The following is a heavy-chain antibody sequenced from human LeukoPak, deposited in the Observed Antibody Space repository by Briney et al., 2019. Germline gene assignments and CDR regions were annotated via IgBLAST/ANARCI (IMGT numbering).Heavy chain of an antibody. D-gene: IGHD1-26*01. Sequence: GGSLRLSCAASGFTFDDYAMHWVRQAPGKGLEWVSGISWNSGSIGYADSVKGRFTISRDNAESSLYLQMNTLRAEDTAVYYCAGGSYSIFDYWGQGTLVTVSS. V-gene: IGHV3-9*01. J-gene: IGHJ4*02. CDR1: GFTFDDYA. CDR3: AGGSYSIFDY. CDR2: ISWNSGSI.